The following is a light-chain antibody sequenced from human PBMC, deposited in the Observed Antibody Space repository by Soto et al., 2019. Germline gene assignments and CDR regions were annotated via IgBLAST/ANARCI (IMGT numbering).Light chain of an antibody. V-gene: IGLV2-11*01. CDR1: TNDLGDY. CDR2: DVT. CDR3: CSYAGRYTWV. J-gene: IGLJ7*01. Sequence: QSVLTQPRSVSGSPGQSVTISCTGTTNDLGDYVSWYQQNPGKAPKVMIYDVTRRPSGVPDRFSGSKSGNTASLTISGLQAEDEADYYCCSYAGRYTWVLGSGTQLTVL.